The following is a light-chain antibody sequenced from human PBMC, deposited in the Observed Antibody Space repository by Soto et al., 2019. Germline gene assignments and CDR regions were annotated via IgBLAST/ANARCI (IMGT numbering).Light chain of an antibody. CDR3: MQTLQTPLT. CDR1: QSLLHSGGHNF. J-gene: IGKJ4*01. CDR2: LGS. V-gene: IGKV2-28*01. Sequence: DIVMTQSPVSLPVTPGEPASISCRASQSLLHSGGHNFLDWYLQKPGQSPQVLIYLGSNRASGVPDRFSGSGSGADFTLEISRVEAEDVGVYYCMQTLQTPLTFGGGTKGEIK.